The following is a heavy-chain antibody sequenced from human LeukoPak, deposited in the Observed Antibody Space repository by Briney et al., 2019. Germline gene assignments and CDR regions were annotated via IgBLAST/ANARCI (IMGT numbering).Heavy chain of an antibody. CDR1: GGSISSYY. D-gene: IGHD1-26*01. Sequence: SETLSLTCTVSGGSISSYYWNWIRQPPGKGLDWIGSIYYSGSTYYTPSLESRVTISVDTSKNQFSLKLSSVTAADTAVYYCARGSDSRNTFFYFDSWGQGTHVTVSS. CDR3: ARGSDSRNTFFYFDS. J-gene: IGHJ4*02. CDR2: IYYSGST. V-gene: IGHV4-39*07.